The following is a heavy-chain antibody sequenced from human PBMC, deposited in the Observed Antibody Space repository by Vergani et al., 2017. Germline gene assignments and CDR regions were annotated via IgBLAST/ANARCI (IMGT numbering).Heavy chain of an antibody. V-gene: IGHV4-4*09. CDR3: AREGGGLWSGSYYYYGMDV. J-gene: IGHJ6*02. CDR2: IYTSGST. D-gene: IGHD3-10*01. Sequence: QVQLQESGPGLVKPSETLSLTCTVSGGSISSYYWSWIRQPPGKGLEWIGYIYTSGSTNYNPALKSRVTISVDTSKNQFSLKLSSVTAADTAVYDCAREGGGLWSGSYYYYGMDVWGQGTTVTVSS. CDR1: GGSISSYY.